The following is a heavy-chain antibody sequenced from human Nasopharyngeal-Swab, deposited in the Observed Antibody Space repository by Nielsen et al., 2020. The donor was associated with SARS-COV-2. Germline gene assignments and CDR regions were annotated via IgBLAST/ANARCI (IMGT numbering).Heavy chain of an antibody. Sequence: GGSLRLSCAASGFTFSSYAMHWVRQAPGKGLEWVAVISYDGSNKYYADSVKGRFTISRDNSKNTLYLQMNSLRAEDTAVYYCARLYSSSWYVPDYRGQGTLVTVSS. J-gene: IGHJ4*02. D-gene: IGHD6-13*01. V-gene: IGHV3-30-3*01. CDR1: GFTFSSYA. CDR3: ARLYSSSWYVPDY. CDR2: ISYDGSNK.